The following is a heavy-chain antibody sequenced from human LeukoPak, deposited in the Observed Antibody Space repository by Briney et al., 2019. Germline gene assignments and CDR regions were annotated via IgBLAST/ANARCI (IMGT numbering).Heavy chain of an antibody. CDR3: ARGRDIVATGYFDY. Sequence: ASVKVSCKASGYTFTGYYMHWVRQAPGQGLGWMGWINPNSGGTNYAQKFQGRVTMTRDTSISTAYMELSRLRSDDTAVYYCARGRDIVATGYFDYWGQGTLVTVSS. D-gene: IGHD5-12*01. V-gene: IGHV1-2*02. CDR2: INPNSGGT. J-gene: IGHJ4*02. CDR1: GYTFTGYY.